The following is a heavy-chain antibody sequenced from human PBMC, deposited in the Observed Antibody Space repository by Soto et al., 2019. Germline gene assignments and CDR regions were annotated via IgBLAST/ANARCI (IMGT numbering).Heavy chain of an antibody. CDR2: IYPGDSDT. Sequence: PGESLKISCKGSGYSFTTSWIAWVRQMPGKGLEWVGIIYPGDSDTRYSPSFEGHVTISVDKSISTAFLQWNSLKASDNAIYYCARHSTSAPKDYWGQGTLVTVSS. CDR3: ARHSTSAPKDY. V-gene: IGHV5-51*01. CDR1: GYSFTTSW. J-gene: IGHJ4*01. D-gene: IGHD3-10*01.